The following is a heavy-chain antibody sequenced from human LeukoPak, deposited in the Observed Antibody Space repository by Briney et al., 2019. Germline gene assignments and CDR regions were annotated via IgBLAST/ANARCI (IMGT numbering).Heavy chain of an antibody. D-gene: IGHD5-12*01. V-gene: IGHV4-34*01. Sequence: AETLSLTCAVYGVSFSGYYWSWIRQPPGKGLEWIGEINHSGSTNYNPSLKSRVTISVDTSKNQFSLKLSSVTAADTAVYYCARGRDSGYEKNGTFDYWGQGTLVTVSS. CDR2: INHSGST. CDR1: GVSFSGYY. CDR3: ARGRDSGYEKNGTFDY. J-gene: IGHJ4*02.